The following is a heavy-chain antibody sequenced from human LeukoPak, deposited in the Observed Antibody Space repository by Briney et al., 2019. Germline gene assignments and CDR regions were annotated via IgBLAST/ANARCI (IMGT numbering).Heavy chain of an antibody. Sequence: GASVKVSCKASGYTFTSYYMHWVRQAPGQGLEWMGIINPSGGSTSYAQKFRGRVTMTRDTSTSTVYMELSSLRSEDTAVYYCARAAAANDAFDIWGQGTMVTVSS. CDR2: INPSGGST. J-gene: IGHJ3*02. D-gene: IGHD6-25*01. CDR3: ARAAAANDAFDI. CDR1: GYTFTSYY. V-gene: IGHV1-46*01.